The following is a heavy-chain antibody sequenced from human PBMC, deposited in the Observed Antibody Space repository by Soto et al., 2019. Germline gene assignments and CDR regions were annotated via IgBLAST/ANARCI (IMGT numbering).Heavy chain of an antibody. CDR3: ARAAYGDYGFDLDY. J-gene: IGHJ4*02. V-gene: IGHV3-30-3*01. D-gene: IGHD4-17*01. Sequence: QVQLVESGGGVVQPGRSLRLSCAASGFTFSSYAMHWVRQAPGKGLEWVAVISYDGSNKYYADSVKGRFTISRDNSKNTLYLRMNSLRAEDTAVYYCARAAYGDYGFDLDYWGQGTLVTVSS. CDR2: ISYDGSNK. CDR1: GFTFSSYA.